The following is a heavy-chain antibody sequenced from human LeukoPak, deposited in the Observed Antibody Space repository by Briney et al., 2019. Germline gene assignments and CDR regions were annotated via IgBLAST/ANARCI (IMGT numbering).Heavy chain of an antibody. CDR1: GGSIISDSYY. J-gene: IGHJ4*02. D-gene: IGHD3-22*01. Sequence: SETLSLTCSVSGGSIISDSYYWNWIRQPAGKGLEWIGRMYTSGTTNYNPSLKSRVTISVDTSKNQFSLKLSSVTAADTAVYYCARGPWLPSYYFDYWGQGTLVTVSS. CDR2: MYTSGTT. V-gene: IGHV4-61*02. CDR3: ARGPWLPSYYFDY.